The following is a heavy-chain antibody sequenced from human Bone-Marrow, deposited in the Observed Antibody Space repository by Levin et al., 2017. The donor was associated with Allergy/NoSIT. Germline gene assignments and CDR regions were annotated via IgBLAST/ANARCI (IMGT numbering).Heavy chain of an antibody. CDR3: ARGSSWFNH. CDR1: NASISNHY. V-gene: IGHV4-59*11. D-gene: IGHD3-10*01. Sequence: SQTLSLTCTVSNASISNHYWSWIRQTPVNGLEWIGYIYSSGSTNYNPSLKSRLTISLDTSKNQVSLTLNSVTAADTAVYFCARGSSWFNHWGQGRLVTVSS. CDR2: IYSSGST. J-gene: IGHJ4*02.